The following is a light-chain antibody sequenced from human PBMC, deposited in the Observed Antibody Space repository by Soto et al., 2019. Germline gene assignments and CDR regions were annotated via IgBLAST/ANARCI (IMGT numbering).Light chain of an antibody. CDR3: QQYNSYSPLT. CDR2: DAS. CDR1: QSISSW. Sequence: DIQMTQSPSTLSASVGDRVTITCRASQSISSWLAWYQQKPGKDPKLLIYDASSLESRVPSRFSGSGSGTEFTLTISSLQPDDFATYYCQQYNSYSPLTFGQGTKVEIK. V-gene: IGKV1-5*01. J-gene: IGKJ1*01.